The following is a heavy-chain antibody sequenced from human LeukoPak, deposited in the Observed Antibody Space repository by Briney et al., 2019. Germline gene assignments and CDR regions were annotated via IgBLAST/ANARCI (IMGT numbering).Heavy chain of an antibody. CDR3: ARGADGVSSNSRGWFDP. Sequence: PGGSLRLSCAASGFTFSSYEMNWVRQAPGKGLEGVSYISSSGSTIYYADSVKGRFTISRDNAKNSLYLQMNSLRAEDTAVYSCARGADGVSSNSRGWFDPWGQGTLVTVSS. CDR2: ISSSGSTI. J-gene: IGHJ5*02. V-gene: IGHV3-48*03. CDR1: GFTFSSYE. D-gene: IGHD2-15*01.